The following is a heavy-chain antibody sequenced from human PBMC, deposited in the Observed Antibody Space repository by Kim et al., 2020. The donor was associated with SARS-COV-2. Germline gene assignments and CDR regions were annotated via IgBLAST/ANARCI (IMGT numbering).Heavy chain of an antibody. J-gene: IGHJ6*02. D-gene: IGHD6-19*01. V-gene: IGHV3-21*01. CDR1: GFTFSSYS. Sequence: GGSLRLSCAASGFTFSSYSMNWVRQAPGKGLEWVSSISSSSSYIYYADSVKGRFTISRDNAKNSLYLQMNSLRAEDTAVYYCARGAQSSGWYWERGGMDVWGQGTTVTVSS. CDR2: ISSSSSYI. CDR3: ARGAQSSGWYWERGGMDV.